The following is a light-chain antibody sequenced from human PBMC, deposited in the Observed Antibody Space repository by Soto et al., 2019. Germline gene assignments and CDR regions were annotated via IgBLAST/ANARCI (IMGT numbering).Light chain of an antibody. J-gene: IGLJ1*01. V-gene: IGLV2-8*01. Sequence: QSALTQPPSASGSPGQSVTISCTGTSSDVGGYNYVSWYQQHPGKAPKLMIYEVSKRPSGAPDRFSGSKSGNTASLTVSGLQAEDEADYYCSSYAGSNILYVFGTGTKLTVL. CDR3: SSYAGSNILYV. CDR1: SSDVGGYNY. CDR2: EVS.